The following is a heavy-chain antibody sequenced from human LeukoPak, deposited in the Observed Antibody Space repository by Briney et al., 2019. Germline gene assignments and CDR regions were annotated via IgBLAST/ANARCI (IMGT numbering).Heavy chain of an antibody. V-gene: IGHV3-74*01. CDR2: INSDESNT. D-gene: IGHD2-8*01. CDR3: GRGGNGIDI. CDR1: GFTFSHYL. Sequence: RGSLRLSCAASGFTFSHYLMHWVRQAPGKGLVWVSRINSDESNTNSYADSVKGRFIISRDNAKNTLYLQMNSLRAEDTAVYFCGRGGNGIDIWGQGTTVIVSS. J-gene: IGHJ3*02.